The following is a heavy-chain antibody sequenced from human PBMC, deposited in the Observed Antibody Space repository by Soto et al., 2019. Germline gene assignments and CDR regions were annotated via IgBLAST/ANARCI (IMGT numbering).Heavy chain of an antibody. CDR2: INPSGGST. CDR1: GYTFTSYY. Sequence: ASVKVSCKASGYTFTSYYMHWVRQAPGQGLEWMGIINPSGGSTSYAQKFQGRVTMTRDTSTSTVYMELSSLRSEDTAVYYCARGRTIYGDYGDYFDYWGQGTLVTVS. V-gene: IGHV1-46*01. J-gene: IGHJ4*02. CDR3: ARGRTIYGDYGDYFDY. D-gene: IGHD4-17*01.